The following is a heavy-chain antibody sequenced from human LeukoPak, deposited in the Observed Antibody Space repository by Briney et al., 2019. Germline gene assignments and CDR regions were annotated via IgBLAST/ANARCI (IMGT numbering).Heavy chain of an antibody. Sequence: ASVKVSCKASGYTFTSYGISWVRQAPGQGLEWMGWISAYNGNTNYAQKLQGRVTMTTDTSTSTAYMEVSSLRSEDTAVYYCARIPSGDVDTAMVMYYHYGMDVWGQGTTVTVSS. J-gene: IGHJ6*02. CDR1: GYTFTSYG. CDR3: ARIPSGDVDTAMVMYYHYGMDV. D-gene: IGHD5-18*01. CDR2: ISAYNGNT. V-gene: IGHV1-18*01.